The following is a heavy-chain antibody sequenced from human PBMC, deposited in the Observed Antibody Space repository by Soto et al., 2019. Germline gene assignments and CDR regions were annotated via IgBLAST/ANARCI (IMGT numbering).Heavy chain of an antibody. CDR3: ARNLYGDYIDY. J-gene: IGHJ4*02. CDR2: VYYSGST. D-gene: IGHD4-17*01. CDR1: GVSVSSGDYY. Sequence: PSETLSLTCTVSGVSVSSGDYYWSWVRQPPGKGLEWIGYVYYSGSTNYSPSLKSRVTISVDTSKNQFSLKLTSVTAADTAVYYCARNLYGDYIDYWGQGTLVTVSS. V-gene: IGHV4-61*08.